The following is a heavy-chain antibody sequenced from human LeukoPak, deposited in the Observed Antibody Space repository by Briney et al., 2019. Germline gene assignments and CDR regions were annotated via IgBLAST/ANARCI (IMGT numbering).Heavy chain of an antibody. CDR2: ISYDGSNK. Sequence: GRSPRLSCAASGFTFSGYPMHWVRQAPDKGLEWVAVISYDGSNKYYADSVKGRFTISRDNSKDTLSLQMSSLRAEYTAVYYCARDGMGATHYFDYWGRGTLVTVSS. CDR3: ARDGMGATHYFDY. V-gene: IGHV3-30-3*01. D-gene: IGHD1-26*01. J-gene: IGHJ4*02. CDR1: GFTFSGYP.